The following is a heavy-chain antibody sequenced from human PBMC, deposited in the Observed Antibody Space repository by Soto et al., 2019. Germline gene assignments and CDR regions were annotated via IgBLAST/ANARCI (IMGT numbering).Heavy chain of an antibody. V-gene: IGHV4-34*01. D-gene: IGHD5-12*01. J-gene: IGHJ1*01. Sequence: SETLSLTCAVYGGSFRAYYLRWFRQTPGKGLEWIGEINHSGSANYNPSLKSRVTISVDTSKNQFSLKLSSVTAADTAVYYCARGFGYGDYFQHWGQGTLVTVS. CDR2: INHSGSA. CDR3: ARGFGYGDYFQH. CDR1: GGSFRAYY.